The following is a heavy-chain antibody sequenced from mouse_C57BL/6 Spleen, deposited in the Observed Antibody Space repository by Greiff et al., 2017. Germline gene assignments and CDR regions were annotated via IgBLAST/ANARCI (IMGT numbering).Heavy chain of an antibody. Sequence: ELQLQQSGPELVKPGASVKISCKASGYTFTDYYMNWVKQSHGKSLEWIGDINPNNGGTSYNQKFKGKATLTVDKSSSTAYMELRSLTSEDSAVYYCSRTGYFDYWGQGTTRTVST. CDR1: GYTFTDYY. CDR3: SRTGYFDY. CDR2: INPNNGGT. J-gene: IGHJ2*01. V-gene: IGHV1-26*01.